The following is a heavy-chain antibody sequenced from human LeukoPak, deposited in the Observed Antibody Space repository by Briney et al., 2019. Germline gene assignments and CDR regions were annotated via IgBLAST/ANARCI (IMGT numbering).Heavy chain of an antibody. Sequence: ASVKVSCKASGYTFTSYDINWVRQATGQGLEWMGWMNTNSGNTGYAQKFQGRVTTTRNTSISTAYMELSSLRSEDTAVYYCARVRARLRFLEWALKDYYYYYGMDVWGQGTTVTVSS. D-gene: IGHD3-3*01. J-gene: IGHJ6*02. CDR2: MNTNSGNT. CDR1: GYTFTSYD. CDR3: ARVRARLRFLEWALKDYYYYYGMDV. V-gene: IGHV1-8*01.